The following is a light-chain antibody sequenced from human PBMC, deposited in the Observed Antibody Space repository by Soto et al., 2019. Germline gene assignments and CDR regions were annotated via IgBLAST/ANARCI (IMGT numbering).Light chain of an antibody. CDR1: QSVSSN. CDR2: GAS. Sequence: EIVMTQSPATLSVSPGERATLSCRASQSVSSNLAWYQQKPGQAPRLLIYGASTSATGIPARFSGSGSGTEFTLTISSLQSEDFAVYYCQQYNIWWTFGQGTKV. V-gene: IGKV3-15*01. J-gene: IGKJ1*01. CDR3: QQYNIWWT.